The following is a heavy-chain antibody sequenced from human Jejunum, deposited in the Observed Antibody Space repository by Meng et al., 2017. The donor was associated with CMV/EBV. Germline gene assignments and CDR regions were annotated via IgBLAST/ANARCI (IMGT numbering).Heavy chain of an antibody. CDR2: IIPLLDIT. J-gene: IGHJ4*02. Sequence: GKASGDTFSSDTVSWVQQAPGQGLEWMGRIIPLLDITYYGQKFQGRVTIIADKSTTTASLELSSLTSEDTAVYYCARVGSGSVFDSWGQGTLVTVSS. CDR1: GDTFSSDT. D-gene: IGHD5-12*01. CDR3: ARVGSGSVFDS. V-gene: IGHV1-69*02.